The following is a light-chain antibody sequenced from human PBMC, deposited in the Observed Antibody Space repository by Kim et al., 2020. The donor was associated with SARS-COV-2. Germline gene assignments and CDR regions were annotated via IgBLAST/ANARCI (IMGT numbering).Light chain of an antibody. CDR1: SSNIGSNY. J-gene: IGLJ2*01. CDR3: ATWDDSLSGRV. V-gene: IGLV1-47*01. Sequence: ELTQPPSASGTPGQRVTTSCSGSSSNIGSNYVYWYQQLPGTAPKLLIYRNNQRPSGVPDRFSGSKSGTSASLAISGLRSEDEADYYCATWDDSLSGRVFGGGTKLTVL. CDR2: RNN.